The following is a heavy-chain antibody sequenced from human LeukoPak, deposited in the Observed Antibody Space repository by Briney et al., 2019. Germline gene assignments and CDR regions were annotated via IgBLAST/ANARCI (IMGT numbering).Heavy chain of an antibody. J-gene: IGHJ6*02. Sequence: GASVKVSCKASGYTFTGYYMHWVRQAPGQGLEWMGWINPNSGGTNYAQKFQGRVTMTRDTSISTAYMQLSRLRPDDTAVYYCARDRSCSSTSCYPLLGDYYYYGMDVWGQGTTVTVSS. CDR3: ARDRSCSSTSCYPLLGDYYYYGMDV. CDR1: GYTFTGYY. CDR2: INPNSGGT. V-gene: IGHV1-2*02. D-gene: IGHD2-2*01.